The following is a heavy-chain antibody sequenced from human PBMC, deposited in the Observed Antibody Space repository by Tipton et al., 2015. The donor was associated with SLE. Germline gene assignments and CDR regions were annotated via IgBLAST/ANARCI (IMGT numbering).Heavy chain of an antibody. CDR2: ISYSGST. D-gene: IGHD2-8*02. V-gene: IGHV4-39*07. J-gene: IGHJ1*01. CDR1: GGSISSCSHY. Sequence: LRLSCTVSGGSISSCSHYWGWIRQPPGKGLEWIGTISYSGSTYYNPSLKTRVTISVDTSKNQFSLKVHSVTAADTAVYYCAKDWGTGDVYYFQHWGQGTLVTVSS. CDR3: AKDWGTGDVYYFQH.